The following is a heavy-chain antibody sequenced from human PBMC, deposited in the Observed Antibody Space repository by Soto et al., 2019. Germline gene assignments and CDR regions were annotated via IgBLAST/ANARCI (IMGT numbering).Heavy chain of an antibody. CDR1: GYTFTSYA. Sequence: QVQLVQSGAEVKKPGASVKVSCKASGYTFTSYAMHWVRQAPGQRLEWMGCIHAGNGNTKYSQKFQGRVTITRDTSARTAYIELSSVRSEGTAVYYCARVDSGSYYDFDYWGQGTLVIVSS. CDR2: IHAGNGNT. J-gene: IGHJ4*02. CDR3: ARVDSGSYYDFDY. V-gene: IGHV1-3*01. D-gene: IGHD1-26*01.